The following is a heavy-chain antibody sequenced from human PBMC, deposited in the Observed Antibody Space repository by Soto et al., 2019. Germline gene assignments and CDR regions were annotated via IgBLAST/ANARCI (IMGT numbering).Heavy chain of an antibody. Sequence: SETLSLTCSVSGASTVSHYHWTWIRQPPGKGLEWMGYTFNSGTTFYNPSLTSRLSISMDTSGNHFSLELRSVTAADTAVYYCALALGPTTGLDYWGQGTLVTVSS. CDR1: GASTVSHYH. V-gene: IGHV4-31*02. CDR2: TFNSGTT. CDR3: ALALGPTTGLDY. D-gene: IGHD1-26*01. J-gene: IGHJ4*02.